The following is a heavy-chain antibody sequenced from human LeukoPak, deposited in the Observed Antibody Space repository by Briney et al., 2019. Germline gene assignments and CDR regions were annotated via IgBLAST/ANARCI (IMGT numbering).Heavy chain of an antibody. CDR1: GFTFSSYA. CDR2: ISSNGGST. D-gene: IGHD6-19*01. CDR3: ARGPGSSGWSQYFDY. V-gene: IGHV3-64*01. Sequence: PVGSLRLSCAASGFTFSSYAMHWVRQAPGKGQGYVSAISSNGGSTYYANSVKGRFTISRDNSKNTLYLQMGSLRAEDMAVYYCARGPGSSGWSQYFDYWGQGALVTVSS. J-gene: IGHJ4*02.